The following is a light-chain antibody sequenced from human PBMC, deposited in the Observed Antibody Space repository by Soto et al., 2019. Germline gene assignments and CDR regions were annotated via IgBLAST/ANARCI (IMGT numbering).Light chain of an antibody. CDR1: QGINNS. Sequence: RMTQSPSSLSASTGDRVTITCRASQGINNSLAWYQQKPGKVPKLLIYAASTLQSGVPSRFSGSGSGTDFTLTISSLEPEDFAVYYCQQRSNWPQTFGQGTKVDIK. CDR2: AAS. V-gene: IGKV1-27*01. CDR3: QQRSNWPQT. J-gene: IGKJ1*01.